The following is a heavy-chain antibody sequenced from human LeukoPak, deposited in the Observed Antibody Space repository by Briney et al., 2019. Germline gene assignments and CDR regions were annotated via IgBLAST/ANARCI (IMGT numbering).Heavy chain of an antibody. Sequence: GESLKISCKGSGYSFTSYWIGWVRQVPGKGLEWRGIIYPGDSDTRYSPSFQGQVAISADKSISTAYLQWSSLKASDTAMYYCASPIAGGKVAFDIWGQGTMVTVSS. CDR1: GYSFTSYW. V-gene: IGHV5-51*01. CDR2: IYPGDSDT. CDR3: ASPIAGGKVAFDI. J-gene: IGHJ3*02. D-gene: IGHD1-26*01.